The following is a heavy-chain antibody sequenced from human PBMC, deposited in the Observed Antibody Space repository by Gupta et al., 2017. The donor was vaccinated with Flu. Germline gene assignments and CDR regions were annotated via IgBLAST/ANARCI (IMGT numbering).Heavy chain of an antibody. J-gene: IGHJ5*02. D-gene: IGHD2-15*01. V-gene: IGHV3-7*01. CDR3: VQASGQPFYS. CDR2: IKPDGSDK. Sequence: SWVRQAPGKGLEWVANIKPDGSDKWYVDSVKGRFTISRDNAKNSLDLQMNSLTVEDTAVYYCVQASGQPFYSWGQGTLVTVSS.